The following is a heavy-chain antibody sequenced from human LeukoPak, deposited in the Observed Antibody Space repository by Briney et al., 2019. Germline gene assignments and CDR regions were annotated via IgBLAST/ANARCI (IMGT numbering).Heavy chain of an antibody. CDR3: ARSQNYYGSGDY. D-gene: IGHD3-10*01. Sequence: PSETLSLTCTVSGGSINNYHWSWIRQPPGKALEWIGYIYYTGKTYYNPSLEGRVTILVDTSRNHFSVKLSSVTAADTAVYYCARSQNYYGSGDYWSQGTLVTVSS. J-gene: IGHJ4*02. CDR1: GGSINNYH. V-gene: IGHV4-59*01. CDR2: IYYTGKT.